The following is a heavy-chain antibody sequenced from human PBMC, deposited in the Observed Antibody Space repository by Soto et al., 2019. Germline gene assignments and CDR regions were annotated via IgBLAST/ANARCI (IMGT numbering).Heavy chain of an antibody. CDR2: ISPLFGAA. J-gene: IGHJ4*02. D-gene: IGHD3-10*01. CDR3: AREVQVHTPAFVY. Sequence: QVQLVQSGAEMKKPGSSVKVSCQSSGGTFNTYAMNWVRQAPGQGPEWMGDISPLFGAANYAPNLQGRVTITAYEFTGTSYMQLSSLTSEDTALYFCAREVQVHTPAFVYWGQGTLVTVSS. CDR1: GGTFNTYA. V-gene: IGHV1-69*19.